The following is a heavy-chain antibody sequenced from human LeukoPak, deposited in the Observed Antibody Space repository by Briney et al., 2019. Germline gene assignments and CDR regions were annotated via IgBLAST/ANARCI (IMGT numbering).Heavy chain of an antibody. Sequence: PSETLSLTCTVSGGSISSSSYYWGWIRQPPGKGLEWIGSIYYSGSTYYNPSLKSRVTISVDTSKNQFSLKLSSVTAADTAVYYCARDYYGSGSYLHWGQGTLVTVSS. J-gene: IGHJ4*02. CDR2: IYYSGST. CDR1: GGSISSSSYY. CDR3: ARDYYGSGSYLH. V-gene: IGHV4-39*07. D-gene: IGHD3-10*01.